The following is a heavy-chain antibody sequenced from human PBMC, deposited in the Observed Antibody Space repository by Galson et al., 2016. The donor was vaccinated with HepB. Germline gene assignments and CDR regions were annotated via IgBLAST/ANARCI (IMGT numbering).Heavy chain of an antibody. J-gene: IGHJ1*01. CDR3: VRDGSQWEFEREYLQH. Sequence: SLRLSCAASGFTFSDYSMNWVRQAPGKGLEWISYISTSGTMIHYADSVKGRFTISRDYAENSLYLQMHSLRSEDTAVYYCVRDGSQWEFEREYLQHWGQGTLVTVSS. CDR1: GFTFSDYS. CDR2: ISTSGTMI. V-gene: IGHV3-48*04. D-gene: IGHD1-26*01.